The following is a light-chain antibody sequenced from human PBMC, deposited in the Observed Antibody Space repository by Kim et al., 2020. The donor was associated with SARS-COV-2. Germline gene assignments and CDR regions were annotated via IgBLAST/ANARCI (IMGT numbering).Light chain of an antibody. J-gene: IGLJ3*02. V-gene: IGLV1-44*01. CDR3: AAWDDSLNGRGV. Sequence: QRVNISCSGSSSNIGSNTVSWYQQCPGTAPKLLIYSDNQRPSGVPDRFSASKSGSSASLAISGLQSDDEADYYCAAWDDSLNGRGVFGGGTQLTVL. CDR1: SSNIGSNT. CDR2: SDN.